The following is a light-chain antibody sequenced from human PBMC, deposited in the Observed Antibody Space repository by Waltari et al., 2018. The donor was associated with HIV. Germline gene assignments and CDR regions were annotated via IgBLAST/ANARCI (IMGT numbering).Light chain of an antibody. CDR3: SSYAGSKIWL. J-gene: IGLJ3*02. CDR1: SSDVGGYTF. V-gene: IGLV2-8*01. Sequence: QSALTQPPSASGSPGQSVTISCTGTSSDVGGYTFVSWYQQHPGKAPKLMTYEVSKRPSGVPDRFSGSKSGNTASLTVSGLQAEDEADYYGSSYAGSKIWLFGGGTKLTVL. CDR2: EVS.